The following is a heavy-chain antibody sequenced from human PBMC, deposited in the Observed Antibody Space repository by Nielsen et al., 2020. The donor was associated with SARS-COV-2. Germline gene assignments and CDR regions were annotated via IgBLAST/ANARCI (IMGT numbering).Heavy chain of an antibody. CDR1: GFTFDDYA. D-gene: IGHD6-19*01. V-gene: IGHV3-74*01. J-gene: IGHJ4*02. CDR2: INSDGSST. CDR3: AKDMAGGPDY. Sequence: GESLKISCAASGFTFDDYAMHWVRQAPGKGLVWVSRINSDGSSTSYADSVKGRFTISRDNAKNTLYLQMNSLRAEDTALYYCAKDMAGGPDYWGQGTLVTVSS.